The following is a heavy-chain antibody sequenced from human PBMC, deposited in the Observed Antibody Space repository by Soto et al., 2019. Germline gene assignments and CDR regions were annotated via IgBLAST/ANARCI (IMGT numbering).Heavy chain of an antibody. CDR1: GGSISSSNW. CDR3: ASDYMVRGVMRRFDP. D-gene: IGHD3-10*01. CDR2: IYHSGST. J-gene: IGHJ5*02. Sequence: QVQLQESGPGLVKPSGTLSLTCAVSGGSISSSNWWSWVRQPPGKGLEWIGEIYHSGSTNYNPSLTGRVTISLDKSKNRFSPKRTSVTAADTAVYYCASDYMVRGVMRRFDPWGQGTLVTVSS. V-gene: IGHV4-4*02.